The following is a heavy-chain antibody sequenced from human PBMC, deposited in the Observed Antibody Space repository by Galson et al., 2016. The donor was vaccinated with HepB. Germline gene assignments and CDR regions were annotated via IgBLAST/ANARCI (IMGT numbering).Heavy chain of an antibody. CDR3: ARGGTYYIGY. CDR2: IFHTGVM. D-gene: IGHD1-26*01. CDR1: GDSVSNSNW. Sequence: TCAVSGDSVSNSNWWSWVRQPPGKGLEWIGEIFHTGVMNYNPSLKSRVTISVDMSENQLSLKLSSVTAADTAMYYCARGGTYYIGYWGQGALDTVSS. V-gene: IGHV4-4*02. J-gene: IGHJ4*02.